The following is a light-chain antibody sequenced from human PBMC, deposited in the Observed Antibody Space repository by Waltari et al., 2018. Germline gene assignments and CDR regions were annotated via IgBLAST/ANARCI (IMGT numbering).Light chain of an antibody. J-gene: IGKJ2*03. CDR1: QSISSY. CDR2: AAS. Sequence: DIQMTQSPSSLSASVGDRLTITCRASQSISSYLNWYQQKPGKAPKLLIYAASSLQSGVPSRFSGSGSGTDFTLTISSLQPEDFATYYCQQSYSTPPKYSFGQGTKLEIK. CDR3: QQSYSTPPKYS. V-gene: IGKV1-39*01.